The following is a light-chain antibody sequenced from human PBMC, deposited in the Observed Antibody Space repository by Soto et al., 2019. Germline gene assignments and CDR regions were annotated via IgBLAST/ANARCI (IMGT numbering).Light chain of an antibody. CDR1: QSFTSN. V-gene: IGKV3-15*01. J-gene: IGKJ1*01. Sequence: EIVMTQSPATLSVSPGEGATLSCRASQSFTSNLAWYQQKPGQAPRLLIYDASTRATGIPARFSGSGSGTESTLTISSLQSEDFAVYYCQHYNDWPTWTFGQGTKVDIK. CDR2: DAS. CDR3: QHYNDWPTWT.